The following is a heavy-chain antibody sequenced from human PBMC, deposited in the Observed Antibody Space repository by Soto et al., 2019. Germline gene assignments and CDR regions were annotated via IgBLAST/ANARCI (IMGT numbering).Heavy chain of an antibody. V-gene: IGHV3-53*01. CDR3: ATDSRNVGIGYFDS. J-gene: IGHJ4*02. Sequence: SLRLSCAASGFKVGSSYVTWVRQAPGEGLEWASVIVSGGSTHYADSVTGRFTVSRDVSNNTVYLHMSSLRAEDTAVYFCATDSRNVGIGYFDSWGLGTLVTVSS. CDR1: GFKVGSSY. D-gene: IGHD1-26*01. CDR2: IVSGGST.